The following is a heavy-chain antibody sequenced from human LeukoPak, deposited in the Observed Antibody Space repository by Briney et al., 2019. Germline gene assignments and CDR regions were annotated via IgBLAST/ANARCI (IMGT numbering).Heavy chain of an antibody. CDR1: GGTFSSYA. CDR3: ARDRSVVGATYNWFDP. J-gene: IGHJ5*02. CDR2: IIPIFGTA. V-gene: IGHV1-69*05. Sequence: SVKVSCKASGGTFSSYAISWVRQAPGQGLEWMGGIIPIFGTANYAQKFQGRVTITTDESTSTAYMELSSLRSEDTAVYYCARDRSVVGATYNWFDPWGQGTLVTVSS. D-gene: IGHD1-26*01.